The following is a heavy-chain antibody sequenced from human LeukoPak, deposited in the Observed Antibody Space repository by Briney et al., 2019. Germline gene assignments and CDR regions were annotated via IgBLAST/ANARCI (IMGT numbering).Heavy chain of an antibody. D-gene: IGHD1-26*01. CDR3: ARDPSGTYYPRVSGALDI. J-gene: IGHJ3*02. Sequence: GGSLRLSCAASGFTFSSYSMNWVRQAPGKGLEWVSSISSISSYIYYADSVKGRFTVSRDNAKNSLYLQMGSLRAEDTAVYYCARDPSGTYYPRVSGALDIWGQGTMVTVSS. CDR1: GFTFSSYS. CDR2: ISSISSYI. V-gene: IGHV3-21*01.